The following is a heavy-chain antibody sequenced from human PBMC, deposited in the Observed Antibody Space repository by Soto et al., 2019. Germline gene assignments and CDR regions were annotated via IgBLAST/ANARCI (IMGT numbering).Heavy chain of an antibody. CDR3: AREMGGVWQPKPLYYFDY. D-gene: IGHD6-13*01. V-gene: IGHV6-1*01. J-gene: IGHJ4*02. Sequence: QVQLQQSGPGLVKPSQTLSLTCAISGDSVSSNSAAWNWIRQSPSRGLEWLGRTYYRSKWYNDYAVSVKSRITINPDTSKNQFSLQLNSVTPEDTAVYYCAREMGGVWQPKPLYYFDYWGQGTLVTVSS. CDR2: TYYRSKWYN. CDR1: GDSVSSNSAA.